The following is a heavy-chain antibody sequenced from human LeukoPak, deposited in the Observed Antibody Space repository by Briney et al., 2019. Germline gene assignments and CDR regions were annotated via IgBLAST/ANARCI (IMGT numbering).Heavy chain of an antibody. D-gene: IGHD6-19*01. Sequence: SETLSLTCTVSGGSNSLYYWSWIRQPPGKGLEWIGYISYSGSANYNPSLKSRVTISVDTSKNQFSLNLRSVTAADTAVYYCARGGSSGWYYGPWWFDPWGQGTLVTVSS. J-gene: IGHJ5*02. CDR1: GGSNSLYY. CDR2: ISYSGSA. CDR3: ARGGSSGWYYGPWWFDP. V-gene: IGHV4-59*01.